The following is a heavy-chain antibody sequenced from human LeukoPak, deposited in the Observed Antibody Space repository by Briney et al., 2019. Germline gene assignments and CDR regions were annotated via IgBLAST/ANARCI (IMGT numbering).Heavy chain of an antibody. J-gene: IGHJ4*02. V-gene: IGHV3-33*06. D-gene: IGHD3-22*01. CDR3: AKSRPDSSGYYPSYYFDY. Sequence: GGSLRLSCAASGFTFSSYGMHWVRQAPGKGLEWVAVIWYDGSNKYYADSVKGRFTISRDNSKNTLYLQMNSLRAEDTAVYYCAKSRPDSSGYYPSYYFDYWGQGTLVTVSP. CDR1: GFTFSSYG. CDR2: IWYDGSNK.